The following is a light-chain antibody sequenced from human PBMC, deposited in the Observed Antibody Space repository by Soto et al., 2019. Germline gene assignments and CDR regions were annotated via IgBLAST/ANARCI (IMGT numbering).Light chain of an antibody. J-gene: IGKJ4*01. CDR2: DAS. CDR3: QQNDNLPVT. V-gene: IGKV1-33*01. Sequence: DIQMTQSPSSLSASVGDRVTITCQGSQDISHYLNWYQQKTGKAPKLLIYDASNLDTRVPSRFSGSGSGTDFTFTISSLQPEDIATYYCQQNDNLPVTFGRGTKVEIK. CDR1: QDISHY.